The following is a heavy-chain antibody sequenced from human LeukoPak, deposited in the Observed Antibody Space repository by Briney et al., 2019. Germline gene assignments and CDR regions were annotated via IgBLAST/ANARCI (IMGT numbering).Heavy chain of an antibody. CDR2: IYYSGST. Sequence: SETLSLTCSVSGGSLSSGSYYWRWLRQPPGRGLEWVGYIYYSGSTNYSPSLKSRVTISVDTSKNQFSLKLSSVTAADTAVYYCARDLLDYYYGMDVWGKGTTVTVSS. CDR3: ARDLLDYYYGMDV. J-gene: IGHJ6*04. D-gene: IGHD2-21*01. V-gene: IGHV4-61*01. CDR1: GGSLSSGSYY.